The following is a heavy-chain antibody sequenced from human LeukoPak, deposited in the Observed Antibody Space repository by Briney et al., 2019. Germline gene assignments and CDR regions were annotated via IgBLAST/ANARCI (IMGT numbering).Heavy chain of an antibody. CDR2: IKSKTDGETT. J-gene: IGHJ4*02. CDR1: GFIFSNYG. D-gene: IGHD2-15*01. V-gene: IGHV3-15*01. CDR3: TTGVVFSATHDGY. Sequence: PGGSLRLSCAASGFIFSNYGMHWVRQAPGKGLEWVGRIKSKTDGETTDYAAPVKGRFTISRDDSKNTLFLQMNSLKTEDTAVYYCTTGVVFSATHDGYWGQGTLVTVSS.